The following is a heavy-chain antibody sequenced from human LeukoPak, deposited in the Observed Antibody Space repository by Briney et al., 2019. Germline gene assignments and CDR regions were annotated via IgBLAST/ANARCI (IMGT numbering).Heavy chain of an antibody. CDR1: GFTFSSYS. D-gene: IGHD3-22*01. CDR3: ARAEYYYDSSGCGAFDI. J-gene: IGHJ3*02. V-gene: IGHV3-21*01. CDR2: ISSSSSYI. Sequence: PGGSLRLSCAASGFTFSSYSMNWVRQAPGKGLGWVSSISSSSSYIYYADSVKGRFTISRDNAKNSLYLQMNSLRAEDTAVYYCARAEYYYDSSGCGAFDIWGQGTMVTVSS.